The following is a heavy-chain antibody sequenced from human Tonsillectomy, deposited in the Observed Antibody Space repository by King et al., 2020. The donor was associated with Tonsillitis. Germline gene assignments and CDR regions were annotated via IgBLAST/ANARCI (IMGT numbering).Heavy chain of an antibody. CDR1: GYTFTNYG. V-gene: IGHV1-18*03. CDR3: VRDRNILTNYLTIDY. J-gene: IGHJ4*02. Sequence: VQLVESGAEVREPGASVKVSCKASGYTFTNYGISWVRQAPGQGLEWMGWINTYNGNTNYAQKVQGRVTMTTATSTSTAYMELRSLRSDDMAVYYCVRDRNILTNYLTIDYWGQGTLVTVSS. D-gene: IGHD3-9*01. CDR2: INTYNGNT.